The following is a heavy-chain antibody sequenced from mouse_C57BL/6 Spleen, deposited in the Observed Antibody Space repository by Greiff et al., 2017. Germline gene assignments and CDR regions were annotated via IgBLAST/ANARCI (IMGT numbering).Heavy chain of an antibody. D-gene: IGHD1-1*01. J-gene: IGHJ3*01. V-gene: IGHV1-50*01. Sequence: QVQLQQPGAELVKPGASVKLSCKASGYTFTSYWMQWVKQRPGQGLEWIGEIDPSDSYTNYNQKFKGKATLTVDTSSSTAYMQLSSLTSEDAAVYYCARGPPYGSSYSFAYWGQGTLVTVSA. CDR3: ARGPPYGSSYSFAY. CDR1: GYTFTSYW. CDR2: IDPSDSYT.